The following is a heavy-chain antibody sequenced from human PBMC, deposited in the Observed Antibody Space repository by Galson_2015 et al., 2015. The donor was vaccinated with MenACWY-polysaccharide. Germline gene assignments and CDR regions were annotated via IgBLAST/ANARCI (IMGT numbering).Heavy chain of an antibody. Sequence: SLRLSCAASGFTFSSNSMNWVRQAPGKGLEWVSYISSSSGNIYYADSVKGRFTISRDDAKNSLYLQMNSLRAEDTAVYYCARLHCSRTICSPPFDYWGQGTLVSVSS. CDR2: ISSSSGNI. CDR1: GFTFSSNS. D-gene: IGHD2-2*01. J-gene: IGHJ4*02. V-gene: IGHV3-48*01. CDR3: ARLHCSRTICSPPFDY.